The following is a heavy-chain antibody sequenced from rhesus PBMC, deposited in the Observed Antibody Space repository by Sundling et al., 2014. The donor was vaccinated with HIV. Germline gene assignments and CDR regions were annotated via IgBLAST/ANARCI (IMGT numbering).Heavy chain of an antibody. J-gene: IGHJ4*01. CDR3: ARTLSDY. Sequence: QVQLVQSGAEVKKPGASVKLSCKASGYTFTTYSINWVRQAPGQGLEWMGSINPSNGNTGYAQEFQGRVTMTRDTSTRTAYMELSSLRSEDTAVYYCARTLSDYWGQGVLVTVSS. CDR2: INPSNGNT. V-gene: IGHV1-200*01. CDR1: GYTFTTYS.